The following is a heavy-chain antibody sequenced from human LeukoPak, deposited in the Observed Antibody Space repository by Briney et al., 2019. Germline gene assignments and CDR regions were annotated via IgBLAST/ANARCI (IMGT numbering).Heavy chain of an antibody. CDR2: INPSGGST. D-gene: IGHD6-19*01. Sequence: AASVKVSCKASGYTFTSYCMHWVRQAPGQGLEWMGIINPSGGSTSYAQKFQGRVTMTRDTSTSTVYMELSSLRSEDTAVYYCAREFVRSIAVADPTGNYYYGMDVWGQGTTVTVSS. CDR3: AREFVRSIAVADPTGNYYYGMDV. J-gene: IGHJ6*02. V-gene: IGHV1-46*01. CDR1: GYTFTSYC.